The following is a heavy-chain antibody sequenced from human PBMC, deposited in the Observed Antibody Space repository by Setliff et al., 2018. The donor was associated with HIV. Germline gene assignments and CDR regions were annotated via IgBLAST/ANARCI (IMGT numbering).Heavy chain of an antibody. CDR1: GDSIGITNYY. J-gene: IGHJ2*01. Sequence: SETLSLTCIASGDSIGITNYYWGWIRQPPGGGLEWVGSIYQSGRTFYNPSLSGRVTVSIATSKNQFSLKLTSVAAADTAVYYCARSALYGDNFRIFWYFDVWGRGTLVTVSS. D-gene: IGHD4-17*01. V-gene: IGHV4-39*07. CDR3: ARSALYGDNFRIFWYFDV. CDR2: IYQSGRT.